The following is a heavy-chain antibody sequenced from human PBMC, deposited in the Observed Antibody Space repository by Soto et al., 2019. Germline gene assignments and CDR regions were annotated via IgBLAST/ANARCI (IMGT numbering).Heavy chain of an antibody. V-gene: IGHV3-23*01. D-gene: IGHD2-15*01. J-gene: IGHJ6*03. CDR3: AKEGGLPPYYYYYMDV. CDR2: ISGSGGST. CDR1: GFTFSSYA. Sequence: GGSLRLSCAASGFTFSSYAMSWVRQAPGKGLEWVSAISGSGGSTYYADSVKGRFTISRDNSKNTLYLQMNSLRAEDTAVYYCAKEGGLPPYYYYYMDVWGKGTTVTVSS.